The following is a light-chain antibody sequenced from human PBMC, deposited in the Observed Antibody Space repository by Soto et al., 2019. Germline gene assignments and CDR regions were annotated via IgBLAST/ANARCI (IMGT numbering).Light chain of an antibody. J-gene: IGKJ1*01. CDR3: QQRSNWPRT. CDR1: QSVSSY. CDR2: GAS. V-gene: IGKV3-11*01. Sequence: EIVLTQSPATLSLSPWERATLSCRASQSVSSYLAWYQQKPGQAPRLLIYGASSRATGIPDRFSGSGSGTDFILTISRLEPEDFAVYYCQQRSNWPRTFGQGTKVDIK.